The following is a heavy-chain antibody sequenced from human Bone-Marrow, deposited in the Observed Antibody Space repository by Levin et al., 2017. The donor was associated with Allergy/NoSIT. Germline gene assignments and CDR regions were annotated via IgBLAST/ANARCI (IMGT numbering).Heavy chain of an antibody. V-gene: IGHV4-31*03. D-gene: IGHD1-7*01. CDR2: IYNSGSI. Sequence: TSETLSLTCTVSGGSFTRGGYYWSWIRQHPGKGLEWSRNIYNSGSIYNNPSLKSRVIMSVDTAKNQFTLNLSSVTAAETAVYYCAGGRAANWNYVFTWGQGTLVTVSS. CDR3: AGGRAANWNYVFT. J-gene: IGHJ5*02. CDR1: GGSFTRGGYY.